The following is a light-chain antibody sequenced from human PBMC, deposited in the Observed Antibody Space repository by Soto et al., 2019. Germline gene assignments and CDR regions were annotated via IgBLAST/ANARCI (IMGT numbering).Light chain of an antibody. J-gene: IGLJ1*01. CDR2: EVS. CDR1: SSDVGGYNY. CDR3: SSYTSSTTLSV. V-gene: IGLV2-14*01. Sequence: QSALTRPASVSGSPGQSFTRSCTGTSSDVGGYNYVSWYQQHPGKAPKLMIYEVSNRPSGVSNRFSGSKSGNTASLTISGLQAEDEADYYCSSYTSSTTLSVFGTGPKVTVL.